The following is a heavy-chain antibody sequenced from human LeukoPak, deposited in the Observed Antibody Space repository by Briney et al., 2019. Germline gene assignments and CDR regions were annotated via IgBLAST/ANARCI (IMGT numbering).Heavy chain of an antibody. Sequence: SETLSLTCTVSGGSISSYYWSWIRQPPGKKLEYIGYLYYSGSTNYNPSLKSRVTISVDTSKNQFSLKLSSVTAADTAVYYCARATYISGSLDYWGQGTLVTVSA. D-gene: IGHD3-10*01. J-gene: IGHJ4*02. CDR2: LYYSGST. V-gene: IGHV4-59*01. CDR1: GGSISSYY. CDR3: ARATYISGSLDY.